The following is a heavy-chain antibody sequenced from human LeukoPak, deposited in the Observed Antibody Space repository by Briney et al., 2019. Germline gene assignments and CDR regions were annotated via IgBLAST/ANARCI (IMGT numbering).Heavy chain of an antibody. D-gene: IGHD1-20*01. CDR3: LRDLNWSLDQ. CDR1: GFTLSNYM. Sequence: GGSLRLSCAASGFTLSNYMMHWVRQAPGKGLVWVSRIKSDGITITYADSVKGRFTISRDNAKNTLYLQMNSLRAEDTAVYYCLRDLNWSLDQWGQGTLVTVSS. CDR2: IKSDGITI. V-gene: IGHV3-74*01. J-gene: IGHJ4*02.